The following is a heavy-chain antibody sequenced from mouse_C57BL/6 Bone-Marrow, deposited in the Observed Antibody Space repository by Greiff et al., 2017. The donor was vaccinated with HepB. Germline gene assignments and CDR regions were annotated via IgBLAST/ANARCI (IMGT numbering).Heavy chain of an antibody. CDR3: ASYDGYSYAMDY. V-gene: IGHV3-6*01. CDR1: GYSITSGYY. D-gene: IGHD2-3*01. J-gene: IGHJ4*01. CDR2: ISYDGSN. Sequence: EVQLQQSGPGLVKPSQSLSLTCSVTGYSITSGYYWNWIRQFPGNKLEWMGYISYDGSNNYNPSLKNRISITRDTSKNQFFLKLNSVTTEDTATYYCASYDGYSYAMDYWGQGTSVTVSS.